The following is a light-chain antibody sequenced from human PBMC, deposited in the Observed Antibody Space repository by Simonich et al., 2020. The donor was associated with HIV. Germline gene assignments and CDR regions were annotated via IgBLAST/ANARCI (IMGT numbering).Light chain of an antibody. J-gene: IGKJ2*01. Sequence: DIVMTQSPDSLAVSLGERATINCNSSQSVLYSSNNKNYLAWYQQKPGQPPKLLIYWASTRESGVPDRVSGSGSGTDFTLTISSLQAEDVAVYYCQQYYSTPTFGQGTKLEIK. CDR2: WAS. V-gene: IGKV4-1*01. CDR1: QSVLYSSNNKNY. CDR3: QQYYSTPT.